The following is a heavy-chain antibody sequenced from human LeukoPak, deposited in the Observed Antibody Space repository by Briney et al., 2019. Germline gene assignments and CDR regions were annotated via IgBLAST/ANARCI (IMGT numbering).Heavy chain of an antibody. D-gene: IGHD5-18*01. Sequence: ASVKVSCKASGYTFTNYGISWVRQAPGQGLEWMGWISAYSGNTNYVEKFQGRVTMTTDTSTSTAYMELRSLRSDDTAMYYCTKGGAMVATVDFWGQGTLVTVSS. CDR1: GYTFTNYG. CDR3: TKGGAMVATVDF. V-gene: IGHV1-18*01. J-gene: IGHJ4*02. CDR2: ISAYSGNT.